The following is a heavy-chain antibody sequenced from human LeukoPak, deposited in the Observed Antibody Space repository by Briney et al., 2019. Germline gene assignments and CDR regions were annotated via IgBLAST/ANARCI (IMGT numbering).Heavy chain of an antibody. J-gene: IGHJ4*02. CDR2: IYYTGTT. CDR3: ARSTGYSIYYFDY. V-gene: IGHV4-59*01. CDR1: GVSISSYY. D-gene: IGHD6-13*01. Sequence: SETLSLTCTVSGVSISSYYWSWIRQPPGKGLEWIGYIYYTGTTNYNSSLKSRVTISADKSKNQFSLKLSSVTAAATAVYYCARSTGYSIYYFDYWGQGTLVTVSS.